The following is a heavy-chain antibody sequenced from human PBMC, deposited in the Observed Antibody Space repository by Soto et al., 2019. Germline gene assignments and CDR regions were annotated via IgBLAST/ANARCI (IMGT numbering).Heavy chain of an antibody. CDR1: GGTFSSYA. D-gene: IGHD5-18*01. CDR2: IIPIFGTA. J-gene: IGHJ4*02. Sequence: QVQLVQSGAEVKKPGSSVKVSCKASGGTFSSYAISWVRQAPGQGLEWMGGIIPIFGTANYAQTFQGRVTIAADESTSTVYMELSSLRSEDTALYYCARPVEMDTICRSYFFYWGQGTLVTVSS. CDR3: ARPVEMDTICRSYFFY. V-gene: IGHV1-69*01.